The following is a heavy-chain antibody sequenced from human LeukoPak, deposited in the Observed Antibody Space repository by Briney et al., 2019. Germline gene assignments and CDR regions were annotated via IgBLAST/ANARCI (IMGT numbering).Heavy chain of an antibody. D-gene: IGHD2-21*01. V-gene: IGHV1-2*02. Sequence: ASVKVSCKTSGYSFTDYYMHWVRQAPGQGLDWMGWINPNSGGTSSAQKFQGRVTMSRDTSITTVYMEVSWLTSDDTAIYYCARADRLHGGPYLIGPWGQGTLVTVSS. J-gene: IGHJ5*02. CDR3: ARADRLHGGPYLIGP. CDR2: INPNSGGT. CDR1: GYSFTDYY.